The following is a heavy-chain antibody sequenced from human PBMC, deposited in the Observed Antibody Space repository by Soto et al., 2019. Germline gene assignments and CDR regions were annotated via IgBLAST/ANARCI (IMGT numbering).Heavy chain of an antibody. V-gene: IGHV1-8*01. CDR2: MNPNSGNK. J-gene: IGHJ5*02. Sequence: ASVKVSCKASGYTFTSYDINWVRQATGQGLEWMGWMNPNSGNKGYAQKFQGRVTMNRNTSISTAYMELSSLRSEDTAVYYCARGQGYCSSTSCLFDPANWFDPWGQGTLVTVSS. CDR3: ARGQGYCSSTSCLFDPANWFDP. CDR1: GYTFTSYD. D-gene: IGHD2-2*01.